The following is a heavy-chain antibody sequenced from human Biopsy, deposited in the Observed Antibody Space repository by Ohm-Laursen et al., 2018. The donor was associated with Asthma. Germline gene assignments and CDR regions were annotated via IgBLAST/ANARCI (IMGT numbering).Heavy chain of an antibody. V-gene: IGHV1-69*01. CDR2: LIPVLGTA. J-gene: IGHJ6*02. Sequence: SSVKVSCKASGDSLGSFINYAISWVRQAPRHGLEWMGELIPVLGTADYAPMFEGRVTITPDESTSAAYLELTSLRFEDTAVYYCARGYSGTDRIVYYYSGMEVWGQGTTVTVSS. CDR3: ARGYSGTDRIVYYYSGMEV. D-gene: IGHD5-12*01. CDR1: GDSLGSFINYA.